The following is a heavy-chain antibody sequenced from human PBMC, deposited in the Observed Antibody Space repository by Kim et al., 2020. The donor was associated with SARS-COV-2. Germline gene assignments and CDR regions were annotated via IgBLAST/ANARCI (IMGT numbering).Heavy chain of an antibody. V-gene: IGHV6-1*01. D-gene: IGHD4-4*01. CDR2: TYYRSKWYN. CDR1: GDSVSSDSVA. CDR3: ARDHQYSIDY. Sequence: SQTLSLTCAISGDSVSSDSVAWNWFRQSPSRGLEWLGRTYYRSKWYNDYAVSVKSRITISPDTSKNQFSLQLNSVAPEDTAVYYCARDHQYSIDYWGQGTLVTVSS. J-gene: IGHJ4*02.